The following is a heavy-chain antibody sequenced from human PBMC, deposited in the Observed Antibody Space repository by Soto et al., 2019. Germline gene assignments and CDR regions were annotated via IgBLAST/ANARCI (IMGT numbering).Heavy chain of an antibody. D-gene: IGHD1-1*01. CDR3: AKNETTRPWFNP. CDR1: GGSITNGFYY. V-gene: IGHV4-31*03. J-gene: IGHJ5*02. Sequence: QVQLQESDPGLVKPSQTLSLICTVSGGSITNGFYYWSWIRQHPGKGLEWIGNIYYIGTTSYNPSLKSRVTISIDRSRNQFSLTLESVTAADTAVYFCAKNETTRPWFNPWGQGTLVTVSS. CDR2: IYYIGTT.